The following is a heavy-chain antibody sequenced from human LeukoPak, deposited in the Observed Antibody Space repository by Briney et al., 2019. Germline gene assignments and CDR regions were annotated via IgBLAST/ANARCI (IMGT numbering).Heavy chain of an antibody. CDR2: IYSGGST. Sequence: PGGSLRLSCAASGFTVSSNYMSWVRQAPGKGLEWVSVIYSGGSTYYADSVKGRFTISRDNSKNTLYLQMNSLRAEDTAVYYCARSFLGYCSSTSCGDAFDIWGQGTMVTVSS. J-gene: IGHJ3*02. CDR1: GFTVSSNY. CDR3: ARSFLGYCSSTSCGDAFDI. D-gene: IGHD2-2*01. V-gene: IGHV3-66*02.